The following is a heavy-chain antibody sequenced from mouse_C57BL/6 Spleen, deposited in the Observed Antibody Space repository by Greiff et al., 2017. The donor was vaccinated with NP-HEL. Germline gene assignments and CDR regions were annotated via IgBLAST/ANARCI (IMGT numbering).Heavy chain of an antibody. CDR3: ARSITTVVAYYYAMDY. D-gene: IGHD1-1*01. V-gene: IGHV1-18*01. CDR1: GYTFTDYN. CDR2: INPNNGGT. J-gene: IGHJ4*01. Sequence: DVQLQESGPELVKPGASVKIPCKASGYTFTDYNMDWVKQSHGKSLEWIGDINPNNGGTIYNQKFKGKATLTVDKSSSTAYMELRSLTSEDTAVYYCARSITTVVAYYYAMDYWGQGTSVTVSS.